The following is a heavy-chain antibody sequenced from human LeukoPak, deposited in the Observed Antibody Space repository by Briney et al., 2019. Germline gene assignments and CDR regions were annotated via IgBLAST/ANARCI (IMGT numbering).Heavy chain of an antibody. D-gene: IGHD2-15*01. Sequence: GGSLRLSCAASGFTFSSNAMHWVRQAPGKGLEWVTAISDDGSNKYYADSLRGRFTISRDNSKNTLYLQMNTLRVEDTAVFYCARDLRFCSGGSCYFAFDFWGQGTLVTVSS. CDR2: ISDDGSNK. CDR1: GFTFSSNA. CDR3: ARDLRFCSGGSCYFAFDF. J-gene: IGHJ4*02. V-gene: IGHV3-30*14.